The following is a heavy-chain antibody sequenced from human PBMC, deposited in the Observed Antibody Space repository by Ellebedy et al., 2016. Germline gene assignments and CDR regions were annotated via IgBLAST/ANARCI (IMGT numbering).Heavy chain of an antibody. CDR2: IYYSGST. D-gene: IGHD1-1*01. CDR3: ARHTMDWSDFDYFDY. V-gene: IGHV4-59*08. J-gene: IGHJ4*02. CDR1: GGSISSYY. Sequence: SETLSLTCTVSGGSISSYYWSWIRQPPGKGLEWIGYIYYSGSTNYNPSLKSRVTISVDTSKNQFSLKPSSVTAADTAVFYCARHTMDWSDFDYFDYWGQGTLVTASS.